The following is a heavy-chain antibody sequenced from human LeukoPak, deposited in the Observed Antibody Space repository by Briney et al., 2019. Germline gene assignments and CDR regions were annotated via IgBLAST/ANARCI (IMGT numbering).Heavy chain of an antibody. CDR1: GFTFSSYW. V-gene: IGHV3-7*05. D-gene: IGHD1-26*01. CDR2: IKQIKQDGSEK. CDR3: ARDRVGGFDM. J-gene: IGHJ3*02. Sequence: GGSLRLSCTASGFTFSSYWMSWVRQAPGKGREWVANIKQIKQDGSEKDNVDSVKGRFGISRDNAKSSLYLQMNSLRDEDTAVYYCARDRVGGFDMWGEGRMVTVSP.